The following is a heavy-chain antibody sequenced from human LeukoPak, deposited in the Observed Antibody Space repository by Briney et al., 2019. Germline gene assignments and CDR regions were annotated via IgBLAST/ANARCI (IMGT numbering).Heavy chain of an antibody. CDR1: GFTFSSYS. Sequence: RGSLRLSCAASGFTFSSYSMTWVRQAPGKGLEWVSSISSSSSYIYYADSVKGRFTISRDNAKNSLYLQMNSLRAEDTAVYYCARGGITMVRGVITSGMDVWAKGPRSPSP. CDR3: ARGGITMVRGVITSGMDV. V-gene: IGHV3-21*01. CDR2: ISSSSSYI. J-gene: IGHJ6*02. D-gene: IGHD3-10*01.